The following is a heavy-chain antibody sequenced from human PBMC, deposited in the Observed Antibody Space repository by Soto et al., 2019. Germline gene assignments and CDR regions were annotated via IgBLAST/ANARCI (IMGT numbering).Heavy chain of an antibody. CDR3: AKDPPYDGSGSY. Sequence: GGSLRLSCAASGFTFSSYGMHWVRQAPGKGLEWVAVISYDGSNKYYADSVKGRFTISRDNSKNTLYLQMNSLRAEDTAVYYCAKDPPYDGSGSYWGQGTLVTVSS. CDR1: GFTFSSYG. D-gene: IGHD3-10*01. V-gene: IGHV3-30*18. J-gene: IGHJ4*02. CDR2: ISYDGSNK.